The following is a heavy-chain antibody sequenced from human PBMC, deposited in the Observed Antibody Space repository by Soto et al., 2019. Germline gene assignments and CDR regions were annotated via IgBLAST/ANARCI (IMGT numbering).Heavy chain of an antibody. CDR1: GFTFDDYA. CDR3: AKDQKDIVVVPAAMPPNYYYYYMDV. Sequence: EVQLVESGGGLVQPGRSLRLSCAASGFTFDDYAMHWVRLAPGKGLEWVSGISWNSGSIGYADSVKGRFTISRDNAKNSLYLQMNSLRAEDTALYYCAKDQKDIVVVPAAMPPNYYYYYMDVWGKGTTVTVSS. V-gene: IGHV3-9*01. CDR2: ISWNSGSI. D-gene: IGHD2-2*01. J-gene: IGHJ6*03.